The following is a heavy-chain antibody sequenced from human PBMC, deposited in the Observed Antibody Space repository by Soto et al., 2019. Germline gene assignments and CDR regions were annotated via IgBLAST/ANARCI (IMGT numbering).Heavy chain of an antibody. CDR1: GFTFSSYG. D-gene: IGHD2-2*01. CDR2: IWYDGSNK. Sequence: GGSLRLSCAASGFTFSSYGMHWVRQAPGKGLEWVAVIWYDGSNKYYAESVRGRFTISRDNSKNTLYLQLNSLRAEDTAVYYCARDSAQYRSYYGMDVWGQGTTVTVSS. CDR3: ARDSAQYRSYYGMDV. V-gene: IGHV3-33*01. J-gene: IGHJ6*02.